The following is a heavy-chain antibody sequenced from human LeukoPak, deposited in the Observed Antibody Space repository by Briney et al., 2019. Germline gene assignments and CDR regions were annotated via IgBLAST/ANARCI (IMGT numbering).Heavy chain of an antibody. Sequence: GGSLRLSCAASGFTFSSYGMHWVRQAPGKGLEWVAVIWYDGSNKYYADSVKGRFTISRDNSKNTLYLQMNRLRPEDTAVYYCAKGSLGYCSSTSCYPYNWFDPWGQGTLVTVSS. J-gene: IGHJ5*02. V-gene: IGHV3-33*06. CDR3: AKGSLGYCSSTSCYPYNWFDP. D-gene: IGHD2-2*01. CDR1: GFTFSSYG. CDR2: IWYDGSNK.